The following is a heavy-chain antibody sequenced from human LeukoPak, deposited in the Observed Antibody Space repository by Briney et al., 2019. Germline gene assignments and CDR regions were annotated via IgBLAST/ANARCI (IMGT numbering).Heavy chain of an antibody. D-gene: IGHD3-22*01. CDR3: AKNPYYYDSSGYYYYYYMDV. J-gene: IGHJ6*03. CDR2: ISPSGDIK. Sequence: SGGSLRLSCVASGFTFSRHGMNWVRQAPGKGLEWVSGISPSGDIKYYVDSVKGRFTISRDNSKNTLYLQMNSLRAEDTAVYYCAKNPYYYDSSGYYYYYYMDVWGKGTTVTISS. V-gene: IGHV3-23*01. CDR1: GFTFSRHG.